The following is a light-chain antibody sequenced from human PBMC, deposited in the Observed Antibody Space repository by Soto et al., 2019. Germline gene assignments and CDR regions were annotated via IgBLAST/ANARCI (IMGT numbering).Light chain of an antibody. CDR3: SSYTSSNTLV. V-gene: IGLV2-14*01. CDR2: DVS. Sequence: QSALTQPASVSGSPGQSITISCTGTSSDVGGYNYVSWYQQHPGKAPKVMIYDVSNRPSGVSNRFSGSKSGNTASLTISGLQAEDEADYYCSSYTSSNTLVFGGVTKVPVL. CDR1: SSDVGGYNY. J-gene: IGLJ2*01.